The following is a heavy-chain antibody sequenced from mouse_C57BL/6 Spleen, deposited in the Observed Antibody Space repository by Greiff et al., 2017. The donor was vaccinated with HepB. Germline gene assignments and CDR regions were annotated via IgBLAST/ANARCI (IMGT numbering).Heavy chain of an antibody. CDR1: GFSFNTYA. CDR2: IRSKSNNYAT. J-gene: IGHJ4*01. CDR3: VRLHYGSSYGYAMDY. V-gene: IGHV10-1*01. Sequence: EVKLVESGGGLVQPKGSLKLSCAASGFSFNTYAMNWVRQAPGKGLEWVARIRSKSNNYATYYADSVKDRFTISRDDSESMLYLQMNNLKTEDTAMYYCVRLHYGSSYGYAMDYWGQGTSVTVSS. D-gene: IGHD1-1*01.